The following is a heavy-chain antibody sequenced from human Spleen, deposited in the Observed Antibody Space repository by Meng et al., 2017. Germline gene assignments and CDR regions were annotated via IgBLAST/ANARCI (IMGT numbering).Heavy chain of an antibody. CDR1: GYTFPDYW. J-gene: IGHJ4*02. D-gene: IGHD2-15*01. V-gene: IGHV1-2*06. Sequence: ASVKVSCKASGYTFPDYWLHWVRRAPGHGLEWMGRINPKSGDTNYAQRFQGRVTMTRDTSISTAYMELSGLGSDDTAMYYCARDGEIKAASKLFGDYWGQGTLVTVSS. CDR3: ARDGEIKAASKLFGDY. CDR2: INPKSGDT.